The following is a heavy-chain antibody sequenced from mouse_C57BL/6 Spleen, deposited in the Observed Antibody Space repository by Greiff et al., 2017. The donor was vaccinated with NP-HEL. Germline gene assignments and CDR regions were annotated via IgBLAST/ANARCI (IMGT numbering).Heavy chain of an antibody. V-gene: IGHV1-50*01. CDR1: GYTFTSYW. CDR2: IDPSDSYT. D-gene: IGHD1-1*01. Sequence: VQLQQSGAELVKPGASVKLSCKASGYTFTSYWMQWVKQRPGQGLEWIGEIDPSDSYTNYNQKFKGKATLTVDTSSSTAYMQLSSLTSEDSAGYYCARSGTTVVADYWGQGTTLTVSS. CDR3: ARSGTTVVADY. J-gene: IGHJ2*01.